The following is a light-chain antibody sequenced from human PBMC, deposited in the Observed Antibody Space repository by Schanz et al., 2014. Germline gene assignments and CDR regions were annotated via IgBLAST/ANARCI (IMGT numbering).Light chain of an antibody. CDR2: GAS. CDR1: QSVSSY. CDR3: QQYDTWPRT. Sequence: EIVMTQSPATLSLSPGERATLSCRASQSVSSYLAWYQQKPGQAPRLLIYGASTRATGVPARFSGSGSGTEFTLTISSLQSEDLAVYFCQQYDTWPRTFGQGTKVEI. V-gene: IGKV3-15*01. J-gene: IGKJ1*01.